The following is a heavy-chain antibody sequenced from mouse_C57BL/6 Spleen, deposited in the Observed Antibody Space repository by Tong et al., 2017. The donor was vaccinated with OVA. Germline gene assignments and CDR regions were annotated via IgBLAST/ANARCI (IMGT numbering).Heavy chain of an antibody. J-gene: IGHJ4*01. CDR2: ISSGSSTI. CDR3: ARLGSSGYVDYAMDY. Sequence: EVQLQESGGGLVKPGGSLKLSCAASGFTFSDYGMHWVRQAPEKGLEWVAYISSGSSTIYYADAVKGRFTISRDNAKNTLFLQMTSLRSEDTAMYYCARLGSSGYVDYAMDYWGQGTSVTVSS. V-gene: IGHV5-17*01. D-gene: IGHD3-2*02. CDR1: GFTFSDYG.